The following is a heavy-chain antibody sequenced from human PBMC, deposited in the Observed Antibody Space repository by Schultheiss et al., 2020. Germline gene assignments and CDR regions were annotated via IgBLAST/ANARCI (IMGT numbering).Heavy chain of an antibody. CDR3: ARGRGRYCSSTSCHQRNWFDP. CDR2: IYYSGST. J-gene: IGHJ5*02. D-gene: IGHD2-2*01. CDR1: GGSISSGGYY. Sequence: SETLSLTCTVSGGSISSGGYYWSWIRHHPGKGLEWIGYIYYSGSTYYNPSLKSRVTISVDTSKNQFSLKLSSVTAADTAVYYCARGRGRYCSSTSCHQRNWFDPWGQGTLVTVSS. V-gene: IGHV4-31*03.